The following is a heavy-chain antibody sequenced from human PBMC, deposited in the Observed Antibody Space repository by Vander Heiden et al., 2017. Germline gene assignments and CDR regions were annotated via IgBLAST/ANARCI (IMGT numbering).Heavy chain of an antibody. Sequence: QMQLVHPGAEVTKPGASGKVRGKVSAGTRSRSAISWVRRAPGQGLEWMGGVIPIFGTANYAQKFQGRVTITADESTSTAYMELSSLRSEDTAVYYCARGSYSGDYYYGMDVWGQGTTVTVSS. V-gene: IGHV1-69*01. CDR2: VIPIFGTA. J-gene: IGHJ6*02. D-gene: IGHD3-10*01. CDR3: ARGSYSGDYYYGMDV. CDR1: AGTRSRSA.